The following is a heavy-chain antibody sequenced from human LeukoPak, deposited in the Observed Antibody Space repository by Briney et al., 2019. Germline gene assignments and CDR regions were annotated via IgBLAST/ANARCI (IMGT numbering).Heavy chain of an antibody. CDR2: IKQDGSEK. J-gene: IGHJ4*02. CDR1: GFTFSSYW. CDR3: AKVFHGSGSYYNFFDY. V-gene: IGHV3-7*01. D-gene: IGHD3-10*01. Sequence: QAGGSLRLSCAASGFTFSSYWMSWVRQAPGKGLEWVANIKQDGSEKYYVDSVKGRFTISRDNAKNSLYLQMNSLRAEDTAVYYCAKVFHGSGSYYNFFDYWGQGTLVTVSS.